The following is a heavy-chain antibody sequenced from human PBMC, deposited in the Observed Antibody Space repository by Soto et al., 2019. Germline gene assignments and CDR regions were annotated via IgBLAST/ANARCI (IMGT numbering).Heavy chain of an antibody. V-gene: IGHV3-30-3*01. J-gene: IGHJ5*02. CDR3: ARDNSDYGWFDP. D-gene: IGHD4-17*01. CDR1: GFTFSSYA. Sequence: VQLVESGGGVVQPGRSLRLSCAASGFTFSSYAMHWVRQAPGKGLEWVAVISYDGSNKYYADSVKGRFTISRDNSKNTLYLQMNSLRAEDTAVYYCARDNSDYGWFDPWGQGTLVTVSS. CDR2: ISYDGSNK.